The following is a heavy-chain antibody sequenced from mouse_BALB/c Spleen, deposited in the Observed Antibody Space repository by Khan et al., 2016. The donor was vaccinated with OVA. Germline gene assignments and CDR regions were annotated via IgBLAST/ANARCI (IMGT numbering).Heavy chain of an antibody. D-gene: IGHD2-10*01. J-gene: IGHJ4*01. CDR1: GFSLTNYG. V-gene: IGHV2-6-1*01. Sequence: QVQLQQSGPGLVAPSQSLSITCTISGFSLTNYGVHWVRQPPGKGLEWLVVIWSDGSTTYHSVLKSRLSISQDNSKSQVFLKMNRLQTDDTAMYYCSRQPYYHYYIMDYWAQGTSVTVSS. CDR3: SRQPYYHYYIMDY. CDR2: IWSDGST.